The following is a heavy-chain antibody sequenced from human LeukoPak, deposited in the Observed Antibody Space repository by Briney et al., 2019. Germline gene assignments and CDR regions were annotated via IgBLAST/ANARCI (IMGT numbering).Heavy chain of an antibody. J-gene: IGHJ4*02. CDR1: GYSFTSYW. V-gene: IGHV5-51*01. CDR3: ARWKRGYCSGGSCYPPFPFDY. Sequence: GESLKISCKGSGYSFTSYWIGWVRQMPGKGLEWMGIIYPGDSDTRYSPSLQGQVTISDNKSISIAYLQWTSLKASDTAMYYCARWKRGYCSGGSCYPPFPFDYWGQGTLVTVSS. D-gene: IGHD2-15*01. CDR2: IYPGDSDT.